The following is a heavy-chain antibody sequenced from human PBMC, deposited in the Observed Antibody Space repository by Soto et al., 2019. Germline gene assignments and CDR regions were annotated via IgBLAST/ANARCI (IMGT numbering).Heavy chain of an antibody. Sequence: GASVTVSCKASGYTFTIYYMHWVRQAPGQGLEWMGIINPSGGSTSYAQKFQGRVTMTRDTSTSTVYMELSSLRSEDTAVYYCARGQDSSGYYRHYFDYWGQGTLVTVSS. J-gene: IGHJ4*02. CDR3: ARGQDSSGYYRHYFDY. CDR1: GYTFTIYY. D-gene: IGHD3-22*01. V-gene: IGHV1-46*01. CDR2: INPSGGST.